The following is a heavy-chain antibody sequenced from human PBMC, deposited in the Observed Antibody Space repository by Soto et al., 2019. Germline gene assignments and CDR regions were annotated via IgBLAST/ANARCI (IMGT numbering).Heavy chain of an antibody. CDR2: ISGRGGSS. CDR1: GFSFSSYA. V-gene: IGHV3-23*01. Sequence: EVQLLESGGGLIQPGGSLRLSCSASGFSFSSYAMTWVRQAPGKGLEWASVISGRGGSSYFADSAEGRFTISRDNSKNMLYLEMNSLRAEDTAIYFCAKGSIEYSAAVDYWGQGTLVIVSS. D-gene: IGHD1-26*01. CDR3: AKGSIEYSAAVDY. J-gene: IGHJ4*02.